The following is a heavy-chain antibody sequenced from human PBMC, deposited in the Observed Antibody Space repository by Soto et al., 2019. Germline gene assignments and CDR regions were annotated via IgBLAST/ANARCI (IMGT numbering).Heavy chain of an antibody. CDR2: MNPNTGNS. V-gene: IGHV1-8*01. CDR1: GWTFPRYL. J-gene: IGHJ4*02. D-gene: IGHD3-3*02. Sequence: ASVPVPYQASGWTFPRYLIHELGQAARKGGAGVEWMNPNTGNSGYAQKFQSRVTMTSDTSISTAHMELSSLRSEDTAVYYCARRADSNCWIIFGAYKYYLDVWGQGTLVTVSS. CDR3: ARRADSNCWIIFGAYKYYLDV.